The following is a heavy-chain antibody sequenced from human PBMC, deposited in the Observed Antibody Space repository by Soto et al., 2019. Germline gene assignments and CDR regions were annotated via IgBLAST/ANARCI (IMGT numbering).Heavy chain of an antibody. CDR1: GFTFSSYA. J-gene: IGHJ6*02. Sequence: GGSLRLSCAASGFTFSSYAMHLVRQAPGKGLEWVAFISYDGSDKYYADSVKGRFTISRDKSKNTLYLQINSLRAEDTAVYYCAIALYDFWSGYYRNYGRDVGPKGPRSPSP. D-gene: IGHD3-3*01. CDR3: AIALYDFWSGYYRNYGRDV. V-gene: IGHV3-30-3*01. CDR2: ISYDGSDK.